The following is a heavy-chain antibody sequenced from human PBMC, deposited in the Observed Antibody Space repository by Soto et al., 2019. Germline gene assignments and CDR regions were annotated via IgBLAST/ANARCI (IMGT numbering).Heavy chain of an antibody. Sequence: EVQLVESGGGLVQPGRSLRLSCAASGFTFDDYAMHWVRQAPGKGLEWVSGISWNSGSIGYADSVKGRFTISRDNAKNCLYLQMNSLRAEDTALYYCAKASTGIAAAEPDYWGQGTLVTVSS. D-gene: IGHD6-13*01. CDR2: ISWNSGSI. CDR1: GFTFDDYA. V-gene: IGHV3-9*01. CDR3: AKASTGIAAAEPDY. J-gene: IGHJ4*02.